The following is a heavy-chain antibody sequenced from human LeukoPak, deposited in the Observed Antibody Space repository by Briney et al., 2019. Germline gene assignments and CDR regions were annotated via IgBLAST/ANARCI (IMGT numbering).Heavy chain of an antibody. D-gene: IGHD1-26*01. CDR3: ASLPHWDQRHL. Sequence: GGSLRLSCAASGFTFSSYAMSWVRQAPGKGLEWVSRISRSGGTTYYADSVKGRFTISRDNSKNTLFLQMDSLRAEDTAVYYCASLPHWDQRHLWGQGTLVTVSS. V-gene: IGHV3-23*01. CDR2: ISRSGGTT. CDR1: GFTFSSYA. J-gene: IGHJ5*02.